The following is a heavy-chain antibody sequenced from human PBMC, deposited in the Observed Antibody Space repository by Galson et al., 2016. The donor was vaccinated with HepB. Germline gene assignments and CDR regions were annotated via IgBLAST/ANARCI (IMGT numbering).Heavy chain of an antibody. Sequence: SVKVSCKASGYTFSDYGISWVRQAPGQGLEWMGWSSNYNGNINYAQKFQGRVTMTTDTSTSTAYMELRSLRSDDSAVYYCARGLRQWLAQLDYWGQGSLVTVSS. CDR3: ARGLRQWLAQLDY. D-gene: IGHD6-19*01. V-gene: IGHV1-18*01. J-gene: IGHJ4*02. CDR1: GYTFSDYG. CDR2: SSNYNGNI.